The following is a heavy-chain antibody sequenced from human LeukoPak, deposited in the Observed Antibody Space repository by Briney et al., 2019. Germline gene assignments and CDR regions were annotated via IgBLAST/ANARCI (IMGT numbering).Heavy chain of an antibody. CDR3: AREIREAPVSN. J-gene: IGHJ4*02. V-gene: IGHV3-7*01. D-gene: IGHD5/OR15-5a*01. CDR1: GFSNDW. Sequence: GGSLRLSCTMSGFSNDWMAWVRQAPAKGLEWVAIINQDGSQIYYVDSMKGRFTISRDNAKKSLYLQLTSLRADDTAVYYCAREIREAPVSNWGQGTLVTVSS. CDR2: INQDGSQI.